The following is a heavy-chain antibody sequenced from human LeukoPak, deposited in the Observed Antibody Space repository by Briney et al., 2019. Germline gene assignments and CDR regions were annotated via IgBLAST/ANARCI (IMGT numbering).Heavy chain of an antibody. CDR3: AARGYSYGYGDYYGMDV. V-gene: IGHV3-30*02. Sequence: GGSLRLSCAASGFTFSSYGMHWVRQAPGKGLEWVAFIRYDGSNEYYADSVKGRFTVSRDNSKNTLYLQMNSLRAEDTAVYYCAARGYSYGYGDYYGMDVWGQGTTVTVSS. D-gene: IGHD5-18*01. CDR2: IRYDGSNE. CDR1: GFTFSSYG. J-gene: IGHJ6*02.